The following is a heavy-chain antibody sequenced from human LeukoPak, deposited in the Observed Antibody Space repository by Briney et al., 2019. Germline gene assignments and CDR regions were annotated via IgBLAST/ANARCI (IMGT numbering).Heavy chain of an antibody. V-gene: IGHV3-23*01. CDR2: ISSSGGST. CDR1: GFTFSSYA. D-gene: IGHD2-2*01. Sequence: GGSLRLSCAASGFTFSSYAMSWVRQAPGKGLEWVSTISSSGGSTYYPDSVKGRFTISKYTSKNTLFLQMNSLRAEDTAVYYCARSDVVTRNYYYYMDVWGKGTMVTVSS. CDR3: ARSDVVTRNYYYYMDV. J-gene: IGHJ6*03.